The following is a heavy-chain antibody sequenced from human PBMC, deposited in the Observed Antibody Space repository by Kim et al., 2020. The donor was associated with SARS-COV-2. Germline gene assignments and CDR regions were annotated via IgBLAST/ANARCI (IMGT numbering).Heavy chain of an antibody. J-gene: IGHJ6*02. CDR2: ISAYNVNT. CDR1: GYTFTSYG. V-gene: IGHV1-18*01. D-gene: IGHD3-16*02. CDR3: ARGAIMITFGGVIAQPEGYDYSMDV. Sequence: ASVKVSCKASGYTFTSYGISWARQAPGQGLEWMGWISAYNVNTNYVQKLQGRVTMTTDTSTSTAYMELRSLRSDDTAVYYCARGAIMITFGGVIAQPEGYDYSMDVWGQGTTVTVSS.